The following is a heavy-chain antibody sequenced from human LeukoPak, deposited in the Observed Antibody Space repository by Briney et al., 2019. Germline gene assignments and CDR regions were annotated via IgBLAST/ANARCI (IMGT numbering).Heavy chain of an antibody. CDR2: IKRDGSEK. V-gene: IGHV3-7*01. CDR3: ARGRGSWYGVCFDY. CDR1: GGSISSSSYY. Sequence: PSETLSLTCTVSGGSISSSSYYWGWIRQPPGKGLEWVANIKRDGSEKYYVDSVKGRFTISRDNAKNSLYLQMNSLRTEDTAVYYCARGRGSWYGVCFDYWGQGTLVTVSS. J-gene: IGHJ4*02. D-gene: IGHD6-13*01.